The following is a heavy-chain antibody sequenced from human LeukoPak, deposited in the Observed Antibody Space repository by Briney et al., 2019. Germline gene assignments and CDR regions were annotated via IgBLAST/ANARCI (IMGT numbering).Heavy chain of an antibody. Sequence: SETLPLTCTVSGASITSYYWIWIRQPPGKGLEWIGYIYNTGSTSYNPSLKSRVTISEDTSKNQFSLKLSSVTTADTAVYYCARGGDYDFWSGYSNYYYMDVWGKGTTVTVSS. V-gene: IGHV4-59*01. D-gene: IGHD3-3*01. J-gene: IGHJ6*03. CDR3: ARGGDYDFWSGYSNYYYMDV. CDR1: GASITSYY. CDR2: IYNTGST.